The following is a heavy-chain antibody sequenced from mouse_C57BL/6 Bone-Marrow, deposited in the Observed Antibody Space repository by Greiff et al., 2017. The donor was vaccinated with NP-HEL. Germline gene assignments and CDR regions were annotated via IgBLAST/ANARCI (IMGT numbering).Heavy chain of an antibody. Sequence: QVHVKQSGAELARPGASVKLSCKASGYTFTSYGISWVKQRTGQGLEWIGEIYPRSGNTYYNEKFKGKATLTADKSSSTAYMELRSLTSEDSAVYFCARSGELRLRFAYWGQGTLVTVSA. CDR3: ARSGELRLRFAY. V-gene: IGHV1-81*01. J-gene: IGHJ3*01. CDR1: GYTFTSYG. D-gene: IGHD3-2*02. CDR2: IYPRSGNT.